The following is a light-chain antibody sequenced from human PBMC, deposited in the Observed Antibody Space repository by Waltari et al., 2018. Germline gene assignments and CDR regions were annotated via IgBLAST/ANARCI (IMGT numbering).Light chain of an antibody. CDR3: AAWDDSLSAFYV. J-gene: IGLJ1*01. Sequence: QSVLTQPPSASGTPGQRVSISCSGSSSNIGSNYVYWYQQLPGTAPNLLIYMNNQRHSGVPDRFSGSKSGTSASLAISGLRSEDEADYYCAAWDDSLSAFYVFGTGTKVTVL. CDR1: SSNIGSNY. CDR2: MNN. V-gene: IGLV1-47*01.